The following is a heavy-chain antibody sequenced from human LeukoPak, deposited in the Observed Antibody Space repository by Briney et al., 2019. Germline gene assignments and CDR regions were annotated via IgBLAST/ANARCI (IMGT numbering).Heavy chain of an antibody. CDR1: GYTFTSYG. CDR3: ARDRLWFGELSKPNDY. Sequence: ASVTVSCKASGYTFTSYGISWVRQAPGQGLEWMGWISAYNGSTNYAQKLQGRVTMTTDTSTSTAYMELRSLRSDDTAVYYCARDRLWFGELSKPNDYWGQGTLVTVSS. J-gene: IGHJ4*02. D-gene: IGHD3-10*01. V-gene: IGHV1-18*01. CDR2: ISAYNGST.